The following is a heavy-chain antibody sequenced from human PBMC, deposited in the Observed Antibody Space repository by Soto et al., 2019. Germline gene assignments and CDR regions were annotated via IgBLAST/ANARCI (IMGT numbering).Heavy chain of an antibody. Sequence: EVQLVESGGGLVQPGGSLRLSCAASGFTFSSYWMHWVRQVPGEGLVWVSRIKSDASTIMYADSVKGRFTISRDNAKNTLYLQVNSLRPEDTAVYYCVRGGSANYYGLFDSWGQGTLVTVSS. CDR1: GFTFSSYW. J-gene: IGHJ4*02. D-gene: IGHD1-26*01. V-gene: IGHV3-74*03. CDR2: IKSDASTI. CDR3: VRGGSANYYGLFDS.